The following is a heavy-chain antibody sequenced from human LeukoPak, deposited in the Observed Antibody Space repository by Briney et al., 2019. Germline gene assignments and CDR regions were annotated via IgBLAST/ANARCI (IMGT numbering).Heavy chain of an antibody. CDR2: ISSSGNKI. D-gene: IGHD3-10*01. Sequence: GGSLRLSCAASGFPFSSYEMNWVRQAPGKRLQWVSYISSSGNKIYYAASVKGRFTISRDNAKNSLYLQIDSLRAEDTAVYYCARDSILWFGELPSDYWGQGTLVTVSS. CDR3: ARDSILWFGELPSDY. V-gene: IGHV3-48*03. J-gene: IGHJ4*02. CDR1: GFPFSSYE.